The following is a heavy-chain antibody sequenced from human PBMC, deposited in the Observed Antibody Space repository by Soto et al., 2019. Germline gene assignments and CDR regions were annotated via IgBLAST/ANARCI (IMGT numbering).Heavy chain of an antibody. Sequence: ASVKVSCKASGYTFTGYYMHWVRQAPGQGLEWMGWINPNSGGTNYAQKFQGWVTMTRDTSISTAYMELSRLRSDDTATYYCAHGTPGPAGYYYYYGMDVWGQGTTVTVSS. CDR2: INPNSGGT. CDR3: AHGTPGPAGYYYYYGMDV. CDR1: GYTFTGYY. J-gene: IGHJ6*02. V-gene: IGHV1-2*04.